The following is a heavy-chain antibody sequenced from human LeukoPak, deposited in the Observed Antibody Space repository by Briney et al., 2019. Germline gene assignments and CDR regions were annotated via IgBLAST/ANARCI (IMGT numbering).Heavy chain of an antibody. Sequence: ASVKVSCMAPGYTFTDYFIHCVRQAPGRGVEWVGRINPNIGDASYAQKFHDRGTMTQDRSINTAYMELRKLQSDDTGVYYCARMALDGGDWIGFVSWGEGTLVPVSS. J-gene: IGHJ5*01. D-gene: IGHD2-21*02. CDR1: GYTFTDYF. V-gene: IGHV1-2*05. CDR2: INPNIGDA. CDR3: ARMALDGGDWIGFVS.